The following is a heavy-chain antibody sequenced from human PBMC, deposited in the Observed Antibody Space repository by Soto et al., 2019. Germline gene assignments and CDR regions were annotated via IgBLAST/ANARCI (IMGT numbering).Heavy chain of an antibody. Sequence: ASVKVSCKVSGYTLTELSMHWVRQAPGKGLEWMGGFDPEDGETIYAQKFQGRVTMTEDTSTDPAYMELSSLRSEDTAVYYCATYVYDYSNYPSFDYWGQGTLVTVSS. D-gene: IGHD4-4*01. CDR3: ATYVYDYSNYPSFDY. CDR1: GYTLTELS. J-gene: IGHJ4*02. V-gene: IGHV1-24*01. CDR2: FDPEDGET.